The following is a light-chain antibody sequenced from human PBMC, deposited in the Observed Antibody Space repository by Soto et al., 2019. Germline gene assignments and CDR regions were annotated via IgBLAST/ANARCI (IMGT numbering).Light chain of an antibody. CDR1: QGLSNY. J-gene: IGKJ4*01. CDR3: QQLISYPLN. Sequence: DIQLTQSPSFLSASVGDRVTITCRASQGLSNYLAWYQQKPGEAPKVLIYAASTLQGGVPSRFSGSGSGTEFTLTISSLQPEDCATYYCQQLISYPLNFGGGTKVEIK. V-gene: IGKV1-9*01. CDR2: AAS.